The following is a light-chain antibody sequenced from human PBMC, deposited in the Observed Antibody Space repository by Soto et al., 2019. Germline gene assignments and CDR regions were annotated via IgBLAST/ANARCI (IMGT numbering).Light chain of an antibody. CDR3: QLRSNWPPIT. CDR1: QSVGSD. Sequence: EIVLTQSPATLSLSPGERATLSCRASQSVGSDLAWYQQKPGQAPRFLMYDASNRATGIPARFSGSASGTDFTLTISSLESEDFAVYYCQLRSNWPPITFGQGTRLE. J-gene: IGKJ5*01. CDR2: DAS. V-gene: IGKV3-11*01.